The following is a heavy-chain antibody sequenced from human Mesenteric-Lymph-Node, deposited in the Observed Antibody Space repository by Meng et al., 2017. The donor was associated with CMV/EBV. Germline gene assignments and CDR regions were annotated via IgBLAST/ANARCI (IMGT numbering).Heavy chain of an antibody. CDR3: AKNAGLNYDFWSGLRFQH. CDR1: GFTFSSYA. V-gene: IGHV3-30*04. D-gene: IGHD3-3*01. Sequence: GGSLRLSCAASGFTFSSYAMHWVRQAPGKGLEWVAVISYDGSNKYYADSVKGRFTISRDNSKNTLYLQMNFLGAEDTAVYYCAKNAGLNYDFWSGLRFQHWGPGTLVTVSS. J-gene: IGHJ1*01. CDR2: ISYDGSNK.